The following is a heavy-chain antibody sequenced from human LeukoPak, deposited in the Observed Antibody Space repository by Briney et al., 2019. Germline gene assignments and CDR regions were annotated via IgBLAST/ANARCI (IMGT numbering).Heavy chain of an antibody. Sequence: GGSLRLSCAASGFTFSSYGMHWVRQAPGKGLEWVAVISYDASNKYYADSVKGRFTISRDNSKNTLYLQMNSLRAEDTAVYYCAKGGPSRYSGYDYYYYGMDVWGQGTTVTVSS. J-gene: IGHJ6*02. V-gene: IGHV3-30*18. CDR2: ISYDASNK. CDR1: GFTFSSYG. D-gene: IGHD5-12*01. CDR3: AKGGPSRYSGYDYYYYGMDV.